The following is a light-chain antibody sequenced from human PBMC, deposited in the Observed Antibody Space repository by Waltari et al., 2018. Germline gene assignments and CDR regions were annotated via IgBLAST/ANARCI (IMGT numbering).Light chain of an antibody. CDR1: QSLLHSEGYTF. CDR3: MQGLQTPYT. V-gene: IGKV2-28*01. Sequence: DLVMTQSPLSLAVTPGEPASISCRSSQSLLHSEGYTFFDWYLQKPGQSPQLLVYWGSSRASGVPDRFSGSGSGTDFTLKIRRVEAEDVGVYYCMQGLQTPYTFGQGTKLEIK. CDR2: WGS. J-gene: IGKJ2*01.